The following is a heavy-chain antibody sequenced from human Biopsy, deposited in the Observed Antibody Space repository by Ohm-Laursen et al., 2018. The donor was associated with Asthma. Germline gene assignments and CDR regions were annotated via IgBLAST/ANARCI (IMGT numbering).Heavy chain of an antibody. CDR1: GFTFSSYA. D-gene: IGHD2-2*01. V-gene: IGHV3-23*01. CDR2: ISSSGAST. Sequence: SLRLSCAASGFTFSSYAMSWVRQAPGKGLEWVSSISSSGASTYYADSVKGRFTISRGNAKNSLYLQMNSLRVEDTAVYYCARDGVVPDAMYYHYYYGLDVWGQGTTVTVSS. CDR3: ARDGVVPDAMYYHYYYGLDV. J-gene: IGHJ6*02.